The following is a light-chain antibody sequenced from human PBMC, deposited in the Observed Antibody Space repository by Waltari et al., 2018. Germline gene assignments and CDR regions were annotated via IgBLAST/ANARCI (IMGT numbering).Light chain of an antibody. Sequence: QSALTQPASGSGSPGQRITIPCTGTSSDVGGYNYVSWYQQHPGTAPQLLIYEVSNRPSGLSTRFSGSKSGTTASLTISGLQAEDEADYYCSSYTSSSTLEVGGGTKLTVL. CDR3: SSYTSSSTLE. J-gene: IGLJ2*01. V-gene: IGLV2-14*01. CDR1: SSDVGGYNY. CDR2: EVS.